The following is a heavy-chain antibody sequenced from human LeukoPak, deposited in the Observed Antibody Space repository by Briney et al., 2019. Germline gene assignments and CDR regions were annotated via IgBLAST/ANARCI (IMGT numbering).Heavy chain of an antibody. CDR2: IIPILGIA. V-gene: IGHV1-69*04. CDR3: ARDQREDNYGSGSYWFDP. J-gene: IGHJ5*02. CDR1: GGTFSSYA. Sequence: SVKVSCEASGGTFSSYAISWVRQAPGQGLEWMGRIIPILGIANYAQKFQGRVTITADKSTSTAYMELSSLRSEDTAVYYCARDQREDNYGSGSYWFDPWGQGTLVTVSS. D-gene: IGHD3-10*01.